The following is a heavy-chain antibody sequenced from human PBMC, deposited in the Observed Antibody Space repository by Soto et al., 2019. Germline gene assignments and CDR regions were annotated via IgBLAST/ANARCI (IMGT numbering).Heavy chain of an antibody. J-gene: IGHJ4*02. CDR2: IKGEADGGTT. CDR3: TTGLSNGYYNFDY. CDR1: GFTVSNAW. D-gene: IGHD3-22*01. V-gene: IGHV3-15*01. Sequence: GGSLRLSCAASGFTVSNAWMSWVRQAPGKGLEWVGRIKGEADGGTTDYAAPVKGRITISRDHSKDTLYLQMNSLKTEDTAVYYCTTGLSNGYYNFDYWGQGTTVTVSS.